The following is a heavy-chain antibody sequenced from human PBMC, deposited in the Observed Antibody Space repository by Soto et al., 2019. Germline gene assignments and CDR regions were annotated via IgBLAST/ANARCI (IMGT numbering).Heavy chain of an antibody. J-gene: IGHJ6*02. CDR2: ISSSSSTI. CDR3: ARSGGPAAMIPEYYYGMDV. V-gene: IGHV3-48*02. Sequence: GGSLRLSCAASGFTFSSYSMNWVRQAPGKGLEWVSYISSSSSTIYYADSVKGRFTISRDNAKNSLYLQMNSLSDEDTAVYYWARSGGPAAMIPEYYYGMDVWGQGTTVTVSS. CDR1: GFTFSSYS. D-gene: IGHD2-2*01.